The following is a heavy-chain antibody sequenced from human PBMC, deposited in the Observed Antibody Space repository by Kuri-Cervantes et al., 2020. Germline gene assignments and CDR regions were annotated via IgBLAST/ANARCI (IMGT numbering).Heavy chain of an antibody. CDR1: GGSISSYY. J-gene: IGHJ6*03. Sequence: SETLSLTCIVSGGSISSYYWSWIRQAPGKGLEWIGYIYYSGSTNYNPSLKSRVTISINTSKNQFSLKLSSVTAADTAVYYCARLDIVVLKGNYYYMDVWGKGTTVTVSS. CDR3: ARLDIVVLKGNYYYMDV. D-gene: IGHD2-21*01. V-gene: IGHV4-59*01. CDR2: IYYSGST.